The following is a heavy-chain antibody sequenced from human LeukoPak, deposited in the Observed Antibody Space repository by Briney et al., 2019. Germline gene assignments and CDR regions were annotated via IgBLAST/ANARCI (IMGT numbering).Heavy chain of an antibody. CDR3: ARGVSRADY. Sequence: GGSLRLSCAASGFTLSSYTMNWVRQAPGKGLEWVSSIGTSRSYIYYADSVKGRFTISRDNAENSLYLQMNSLRAEDTAVYYCARGVSRADYWGQGTLVTVSS. J-gene: IGHJ4*02. CDR2: IGTSRSYI. CDR1: GFTLSSYT. D-gene: IGHD6-13*01. V-gene: IGHV3-21*01.